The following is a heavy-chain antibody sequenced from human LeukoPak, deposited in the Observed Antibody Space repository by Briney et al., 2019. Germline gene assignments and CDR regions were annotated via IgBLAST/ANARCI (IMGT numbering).Heavy chain of an antibody. J-gene: IGHJ4*02. CDR3: ARGRSDYDSSGPRLAFDY. CDR1: GGSFSGYY. D-gene: IGHD3-22*01. Sequence: SETLSLTCAVYGGSFSGYYWSWIRQPPGKGLEWIGEINHSGSTNYNPSLKSRVTISVDTSKNQFSLKLSSVTAADTAVYYCARGRSDYDSSGPRLAFDYWGQGTLVTVSS. V-gene: IGHV4-34*01. CDR2: INHSGST.